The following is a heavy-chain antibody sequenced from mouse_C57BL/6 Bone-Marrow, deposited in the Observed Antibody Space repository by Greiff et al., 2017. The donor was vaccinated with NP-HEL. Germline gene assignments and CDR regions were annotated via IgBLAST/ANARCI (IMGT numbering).Heavy chain of an antibody. V-gene: IGHV1-81*01. Sequence: QVHVKQSGAELARPGASVKLSCKASGYTFTSYGISWVKQRTGQGLEWIGEIYPRSGNTYYNEKFKGKATLTADKSSSTAYMEIRSLTSEDSAVYFCARPTVVEAMDYWGQGTSVTVSS. D-gene: IGHD1-1*01. J-gene: IGHJ4*01. CDR2: IYPRSGNT. CDR1: GYTFTSYG. CDR3: ARPTVVEAMDY.